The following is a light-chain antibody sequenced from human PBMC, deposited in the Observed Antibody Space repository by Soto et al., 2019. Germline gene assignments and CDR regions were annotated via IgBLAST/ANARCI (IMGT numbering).Light chain of an antibody. CDR1: SSDVGSYNL. J-gene: IGLJ1*01. CDR2: EVS. V-gene: IGLV2-23*02. Sequence: QSALTQPASVSGSPGQSITISCTGTSSDVGSYNLVSWYQQHPGKAPKLMIYEVSKRPSGVSNRFSGSKSGNTASLIISGLQAEDEADYYCCSYAGSAYVFGTGTKLTVL. CDR3: CSYAGSAYV.